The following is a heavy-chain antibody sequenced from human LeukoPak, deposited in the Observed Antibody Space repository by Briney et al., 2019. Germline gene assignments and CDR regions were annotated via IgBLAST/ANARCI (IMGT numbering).Heavy chain of an antibody. J-gene: IGHJ5*02. D-gene: IGHD3-10*01. CDR3: AGDYYGSGSLLRFDP. CDR2: IIPNLGIA. Sequence: SVKVSCKASGGTFSSYAISWVRQAPGQGLEWMGRIIPNLGIANYAQKFQGRVTITADKSTSTAYMELSSLRSEDTAVYYCAGDYYGSGSLLRFDPWGQGTLVTVSS. V-gene: IGHV1-69*04. CDR1: GGTFSSYA.